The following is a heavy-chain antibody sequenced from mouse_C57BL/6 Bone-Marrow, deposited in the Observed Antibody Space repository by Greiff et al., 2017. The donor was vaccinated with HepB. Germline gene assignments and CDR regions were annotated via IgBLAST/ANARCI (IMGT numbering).Heavy chain of an antibody. Sequence: QVQLKESGPGLVQPSQSLSITCTASGFSLTSYGVHWVRQSPGKGLEWLGVICSGGSTDYNAAFMSRLSITKDNSKSQVFFKMNSLQADDTAIYYCAKNRSDATKWYFDVWGTGTTVTVSS. D-gene: IGHD1-1*01. CDR2: ICSGGST. J-gene: IGHJ1*03. CDR3: AKNRSDATKWYFDV. V-gene: IGHV2-5*01. CDR1: GFSLTSYG.